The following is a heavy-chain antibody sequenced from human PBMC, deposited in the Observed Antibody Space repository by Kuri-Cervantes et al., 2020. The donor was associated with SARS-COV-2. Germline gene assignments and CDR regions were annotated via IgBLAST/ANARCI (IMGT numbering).Heavy chain of an antibody. D-gene: IGHD3/OR15-3a*01. J-gene: IGHJ4*02. CDR1: GFTFSTYS. CDR2: ISSSGSYI. CDR3: AKLALWTGDHNGKFDC. V-gene: IGHV3-21*01. Sequence: GESLKISCEASGFTFSTYSMNWVRQAPGKGLQWVASISSSGSYIHYADSVRGRFTISRDNAKDSVYLQMNSLRADDTAVYYCAKLALWTGDHNGKFDCWGQGTLVTDSS.